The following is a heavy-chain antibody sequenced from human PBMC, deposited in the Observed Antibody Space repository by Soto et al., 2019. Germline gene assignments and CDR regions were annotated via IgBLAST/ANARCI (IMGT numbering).Heavy chain of an antibody. CDR1: GFTFTSSA. V-gene: IGHV1-58*01. Sequence: SVKVSCKASGFTFTSSAVQWVRQARGQRLEWIGWIVVGSGNTNYAQKFQERVTITRDMSTSTAYMELSSLRSEDTAVYYCAALPCSSTSCYVLYYYGMDVWGQGTTVTVS. J-gene: IGHJ6*02. D-gene: IGHD2-2*01. CDR3: AALPCSSTSCYVLYYYGMDV. CDR2: IVVGSGNT.